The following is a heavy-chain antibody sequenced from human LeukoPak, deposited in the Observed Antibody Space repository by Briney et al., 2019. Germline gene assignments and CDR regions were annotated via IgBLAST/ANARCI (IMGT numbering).Heavy chain of an antibody. V-gene: IGHV4-59*01. Sequence: SETLSLTCTVSGASIRHYYWSWIRQSPGKGLEWIGYIYYTGRTDYNPSLKSRVTMSLDTSNNHFSLNLTSVTAVDTAVYYCARGLVTTSWFDPWGQGILVTVSS. D-gene: IGHD2-21*02. J-gene: IGHJ5*02. CDR2: IYYTGRT. CDR3: ARGLVTTSWFDP. CDR1: GASIRHYY.